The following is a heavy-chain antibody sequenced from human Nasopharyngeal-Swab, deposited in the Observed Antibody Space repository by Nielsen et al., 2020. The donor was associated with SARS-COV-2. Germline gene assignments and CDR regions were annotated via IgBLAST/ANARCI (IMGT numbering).Heavy chain of an antibody. CDR1: GFTFSSYW. CDR3: AGGQGRYYYYGMDV. J-gene: IGHJ6*02. D-gene: IGHD2-15*01. V-gene: IGHV3-30*03. CDR2: ISYDGSNK. Sequence: GESLKISCAASGFTFSSYWMSWVRQAPGKGLEWVAVISYDGSNKYYADSVKGRFTISRDNSKNTLYLQMNSLRAEDTAVYYCAGGQGRYYYYGMDVWGQGTTVTVSS.